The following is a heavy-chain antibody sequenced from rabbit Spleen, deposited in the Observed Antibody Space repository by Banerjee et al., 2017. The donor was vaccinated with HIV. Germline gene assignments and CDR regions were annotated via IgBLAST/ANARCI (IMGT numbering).Heavy chain of an antibody. J-gene: IGHJ4*01. V-gene: IGHV1S7*01. CDR3: VRGASSSGYYNL. Sequence: QSLEESGGDLVKPGASLTLTCTASGFSFSSYGVSWVRQAPGKGLEWIGYIDLVFGTTSYASWVNGRFTISSHNAQNTLYLQLNSLTVADTATYFCVRGASSSGYYNLWGPGTLVTVS. CDR2: IDLVFGTT. D-gene: IGHD1-1*01. CDR1: GFSFSSYG.